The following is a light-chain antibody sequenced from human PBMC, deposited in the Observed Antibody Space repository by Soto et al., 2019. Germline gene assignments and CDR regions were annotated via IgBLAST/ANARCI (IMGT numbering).Light chain of an antibody. V-gene: IGKV4-1*01. CDR2: WAY. Sequence: DIVMTQSPDSLAVSLGERATINCKSSQSVLYSSNNKNYLAWYQQKPGQPPKLLIYWAYTRESGVHDRFSGSGSGTDFTLTIRSLQAEDVAVYYCQQYYSTPPTFGQGPKVDIK. J-gene: IGKJ1*01. CDR3: QQYYSTPPT. CDR1: QSVLYSSNNKNY.